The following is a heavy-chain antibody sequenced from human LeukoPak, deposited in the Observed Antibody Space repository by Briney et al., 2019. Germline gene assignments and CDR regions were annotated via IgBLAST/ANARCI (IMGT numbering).Heavy chain of an antibody. J-gene: IGHJ4*02. Sequence: GGPLRVSCAASGFTVSSNYMSWVRQAPGKGLEWVSVIYSGGSTYYADSVKGRFTISRDNSKNTLYLQMNSLRAEDTAVYYCAKVKQGYYDYVWGSFRGYYFDYWGQGTLVTVSS. CDR1: GFTVSSNY. CDR2: IYSGGST. V-gene: IGHV3-53*01. CDR3: AKVKQGYYDYVWGSFRGYYFDY. D-gene: IGHD3-16*01.